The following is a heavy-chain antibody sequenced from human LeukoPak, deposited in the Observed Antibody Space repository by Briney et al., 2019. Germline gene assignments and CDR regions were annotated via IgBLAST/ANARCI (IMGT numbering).Heavy chain of an antibody. V-gene: IGHV4-34*01. Sequence: SETLSLTCTVYGGSFSGYYWSWIRRPPGKGLEWIGEINHSGSTNYNSSLKSRVTISVDTSKNQFSLKLSSVTAADTAVYYCARALRIFGVVYYYFDYWGQGTLVTVSS. CDR3: ARALRIFGVVYYYFDY. CDR1: GGSFSGYY. J-gene: IGHJ4*02. D-gene: IGHD3-3*01. CDR2: INHSGST.